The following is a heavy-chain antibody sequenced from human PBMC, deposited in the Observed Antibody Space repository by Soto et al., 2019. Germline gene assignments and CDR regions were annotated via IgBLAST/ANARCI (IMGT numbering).Heavy chain of an antibody. J-gene: IGHJ3*01. CDR1: GGSFSRYA. D-gene: IGHD1-26*01. Sequence: QVQLVQSGAEVKKPGSSVKVSCKTSGGSFSRYAISWVRQAPGQGLEWMGGIIPILGSANYAQKFQDRVTITADESTSTTYMELSSLRSGDAAVYFCASRERVEAFDLWGQGTMVTVSS. CDR3: ASRERVEAFDL. CDR2: IIPILGSA. V-gene: IGHV1-69*01.